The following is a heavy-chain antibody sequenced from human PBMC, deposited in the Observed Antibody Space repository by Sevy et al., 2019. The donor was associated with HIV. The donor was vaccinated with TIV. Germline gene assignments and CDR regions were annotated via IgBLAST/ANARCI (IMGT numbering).Heavy chain of an antibody. CDR2: ITHDGNND. CDR1: GFYFSAFN. J-gene: IGHJ4*02. Sequence: GGSLRLSCAASGFYFSAFNIHWVRQAPGKGLEWVAIITHDGNNDYYAGSVTGRLAISRDNSKDTLYLQMNSLRPDDTAVYYCAKDRQGSIDHWGQGTLVTVSS. V-gene: IGHV3-30*18. CDR3: AKDRQGSIDH.